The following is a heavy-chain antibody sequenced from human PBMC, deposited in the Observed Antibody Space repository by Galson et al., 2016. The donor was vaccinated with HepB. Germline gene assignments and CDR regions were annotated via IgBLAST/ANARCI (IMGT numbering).Heavy chain of an antibody. D-gene: IGHD6-6*01. CDR3: TTQAALDY. Sequence: LRLSCAASGFTFSNAWMSWVRQAPGKGLEWVGRIKSKIDGGTTDYAAPVKGRFTISRDDSKNTLYLQMNSLKTEDTAVYYCTTQAALDYWGQGTLVTVSS. J-gene: IGHJ4*02. V-gene: IGHV3-15*01. CDR1: GFTFSNAW. CDR2: IKSKIDGGTT.